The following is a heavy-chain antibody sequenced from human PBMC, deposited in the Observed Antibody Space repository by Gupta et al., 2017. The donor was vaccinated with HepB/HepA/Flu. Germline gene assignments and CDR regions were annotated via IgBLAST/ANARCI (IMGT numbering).Heavy chain of an antibody. CDR3: ATQSHLAFES. CDR1: GFAFSSYN. Sequence: EVQLVESGGDLLQPGGSLSLSCAASGFAFSSYNMNWVRQAPGKGLEWVSYIGSVGTNRYYAGSVQGRFIISRDNAKNLLFLQMDSLRDEDTAVYYCATQSHLAFESWGQGTLVTVSS. CDR2: IGSVGTNR. V-gene: IGHV3-48*02. J-gene: IGHJ4*02.